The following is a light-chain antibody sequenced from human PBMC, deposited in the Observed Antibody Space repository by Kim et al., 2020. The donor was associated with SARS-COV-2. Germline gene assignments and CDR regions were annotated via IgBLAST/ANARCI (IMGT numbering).Light chain of an antibody. CDR1: QSVTSN. J-gene: IGKJ3*01. V-gene: IGKV3-15*01. CDR3: QQYTKWPL. CDR2: SAS. Sequence: SVSPGETATLSCRASQSVTSNLVWYQQKPGQAPRLLIYSASTRATGIPARFSGAGSGTEFTLTISSLQPEDFAIYYCQQYTKWPLFGPGTKVDIK.